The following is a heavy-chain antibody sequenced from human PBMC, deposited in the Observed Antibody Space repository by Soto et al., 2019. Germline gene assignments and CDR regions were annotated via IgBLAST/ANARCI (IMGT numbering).Heavy chain of an antibody. J-gene: IGHJ6*02. Sequence: GGSLRLSCAASGFTFSNAWMNWVRQAPGKGLEWISYISSSTSTIYYADSVQGRFTISRDNAKNSLYLQMNSLRNEDTAVYYCARQGMDVWGQGTTVTVSS. V-gene: IGHV3-48*02. CDR3: ARQGMDV. CDR2: ISSSTSTI. CDR1: GFTFSNAW.